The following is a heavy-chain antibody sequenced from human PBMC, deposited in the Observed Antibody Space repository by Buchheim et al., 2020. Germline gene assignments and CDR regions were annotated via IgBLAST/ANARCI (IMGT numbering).Heavy chain of an antibody. D-gene: IGHD2-2*01. V-gene: IGHV3-74*03. J-gene: IGHJ6*02. CDR3: ARVRLPATRGSYYYYGMDV. Sequence: EVQLVESGGGLVQPGGSLRLSCAASGFTFSSFWMHWVRQAPGKGLVWVSKIKSDGTITEYADSVKGRFNISRANAKNSLYLQMNSLRAEDTAVYYCARVRLPATRGSYYYYGMDVWGQGTT. CDR1: GFTFSSFW. CDR2: IKSDGTIT.